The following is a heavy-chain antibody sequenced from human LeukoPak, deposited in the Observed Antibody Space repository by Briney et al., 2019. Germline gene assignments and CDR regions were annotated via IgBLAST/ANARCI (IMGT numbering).Heavy chain of an antibody. CDR2: ISGSGGST. D-gene: IGHD2-8*01. J-gene: IGHJ5*02. CDR3: AKDPTSLYGLRS. CDR1: GFTFSSYA. V-gene: IGHV3-23*01. Sequence: GGPLRLSCAASGFTFSSYAMSWVRQAPGRGLEWVSAISGSGGSTYYADSVKGRFTISRDNSKNTLYLQMNSLRAEDTAVYYCAKDPTSLYGLRSWGQGTLVTVSS.